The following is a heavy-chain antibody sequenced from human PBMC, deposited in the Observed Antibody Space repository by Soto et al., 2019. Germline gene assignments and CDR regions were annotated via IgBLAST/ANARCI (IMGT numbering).Heavy chain of an antibody. CDR1: GYTFTGYY. CDR2: INPNSGST. D-gene: IGHD2-15*01. CDR3: ARYCSSVSCYDEI. J-gene: IGHJ3*02. Sequence: QVQLVQSGAEVKKPGASVKVSCKASGYTFTGYYIHWVRQAPGQGLEWMGWINPNSGSTNYAQKFQGRVTMTKDTSISTTYMDLSRLRSDDTAVYYYARYCSSVSCYDEIWGQGTMVTVSS. V-gene: IGHV1-2*02.